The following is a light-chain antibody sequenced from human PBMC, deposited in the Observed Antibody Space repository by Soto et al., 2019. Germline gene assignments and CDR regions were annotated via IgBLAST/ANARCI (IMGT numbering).Light chain of an antibody. CDR1: QRVFYTSTIKNS. J-gene: IGKJ3*01. V-gene: IGKV4-1*01. CDR3: QQYYSTPPFT. Sequence: DIVMTQSPDSLAVSLGERATINCKSSQRVFYTSTIKNSLAWYQKKPGQPPKLLIYWASTRESGVPDRFSGSGSGTDFTLTISSLQAEDVAVYYCQQYYSTPPFTFGPGTKVDIK. CDR2: WAS.